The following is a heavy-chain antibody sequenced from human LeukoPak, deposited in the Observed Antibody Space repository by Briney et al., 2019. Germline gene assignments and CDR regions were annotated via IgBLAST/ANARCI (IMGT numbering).Heavy chain of an antibody. V-gene: IGHV4-59*01. CDR2: IYYSGST. J-gene: IGHJ4*02. D-gene: IGHD6-19*01. CDR3: ALGSGWYYFDY. Sequence: PSETLSLTCTVSGGSISSYYWSWIRQPPGKGLKWIGYIYYSGSTNYNPSLKSRVTISVDTSKNQFSLELSSVTAADTAVYYCALGSGWYYFDYWGQGTLVTVSS. CDR1: GGSISSYY.